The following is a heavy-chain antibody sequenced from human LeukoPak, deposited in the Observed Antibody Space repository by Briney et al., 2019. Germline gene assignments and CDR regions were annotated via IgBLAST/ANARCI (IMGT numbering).Heavy chain of an antibody. D-gene: IGHD2-15*01. CDR3: TTNPGSWGDF. V-gene: IGHV3-15*07. J-gene: IGHJ4*02. CDR2: IKSETNGGTA. CDR1: GLTFSNAW. Sequence: GGSLRLSCAVSGLTFSNAWMNWVRQAPGKGLEWVAHIKSETNGGTADYAAAVEGRFTISRDDSKNTLYLQMNSLKIGDTAVYFCTTNPGSWGDFWGQGSLVTVSS.